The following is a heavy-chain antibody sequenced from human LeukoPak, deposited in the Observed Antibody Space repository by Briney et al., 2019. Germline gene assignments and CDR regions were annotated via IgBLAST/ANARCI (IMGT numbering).Heavy chain of an antibody. Sequence: ASVKVSCEASGYTFTGYGISWVRQAPGQGLEWMGWISAYNGNTNYAQKLQGRVTMTTDTSTSTAYMELRSLRSDDTAVYYCARGRPNYDILTGYYFYFDYWGQGTLVTVPS. J-gene: IGHJ4*02. D-gene: IGHD3-9*01. CDR1: GYTFTGYG. CDR2: ISAYNGNT. CDR3: ARGRPNYDILTGYYFYFDY. V-gene: IGHV1-18*01.